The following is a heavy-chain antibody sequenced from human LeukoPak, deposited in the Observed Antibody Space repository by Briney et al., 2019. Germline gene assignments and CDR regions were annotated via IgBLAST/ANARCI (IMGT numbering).Heavy chain of an antibody. V-gene: IGHV1-8*01. CDR1: GYTLTTYD. CDR3: ARAMFYYDSSGYYAWFDP. J-gene: IGHJ5*02. CDR2: MNSISGNT. Sequence: ASVKVSCKASGYTLTTYDINWVRQAPGQGLEWMGWMNSISGNTGYAQKFQGRVTMTRDTSISTAYMELSSLGSEDTAVYYCARAMFYYDSSGYYAWFDPWGQGTLVTVSS. D-gene: IGHD3-22*01.